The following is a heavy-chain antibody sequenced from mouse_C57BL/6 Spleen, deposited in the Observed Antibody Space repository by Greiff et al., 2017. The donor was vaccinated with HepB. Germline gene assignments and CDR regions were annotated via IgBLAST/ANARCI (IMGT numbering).Heavy chain of an antibody. V-gene: IGHV1-82*01. Sequence: VKLQQSGPELVKPGASVKISCKASGYAFSSSWMNWVKQRPGKGLEWIGRIYPGDGDTNYNGKFKGKATLTADKSSSTAYMQLSSLTSEDSAVYFCARSLLGRGYFDYWGQGTTLTVSS. D-gene: IGHD4-1*01. CDR1: GYAFSSSW. CDR3: ARSLLGRGYFDY. CDR2: IYPGDGDT. J-gene: IGHJ2*01.